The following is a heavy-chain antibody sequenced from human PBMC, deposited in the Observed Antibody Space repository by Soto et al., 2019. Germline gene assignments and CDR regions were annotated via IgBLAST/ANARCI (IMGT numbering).Heavy chain of an antibody. CDR1: GFIFSSYG. J-gene: IGHJ6*02. V-gene: IGHV3-33*01. CDR3: ARDGSGGYYYYGMDF. D-gene: IGHD6-19*01. CDR2: IWYDGSNE. Sequence: GGSLRLSCAASGFIFSSYGMHWVRQAPGKGLEWVALIWYDGSNEQYAESVKGRFTISRDNSKNTLYLQLNSLRAEDMAVYYCARDGSGGYYYYGMDFWGQGSLVTVSS.